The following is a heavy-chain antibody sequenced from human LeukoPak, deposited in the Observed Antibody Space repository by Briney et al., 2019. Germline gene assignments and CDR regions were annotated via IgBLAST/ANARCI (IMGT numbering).Heavy chain of an antibody. Sequence: KTSETLSLTCTVSGGSISSYYWSWIRQPPGKGLEWIGYIYYSGSTNYNPSLKSRVTISVDTSKNQFFLKLSSVTAADTAVYYCARAGYGNFDYWGQGTLVTVSS. CDR3: ARAGYGNFDY. D-gene: IGHD4-17*01. CDR2: IYYSGST. J-gene: IGHJ4*02. CDR1: GGSISSYY. V-gene: IGHV4-59*01.